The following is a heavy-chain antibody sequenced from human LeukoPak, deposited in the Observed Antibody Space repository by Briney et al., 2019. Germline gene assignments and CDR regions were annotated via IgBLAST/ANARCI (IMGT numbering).Heavy chain of an antibody. CDR1: GGSISNYF. J-gene: IGHJ4*02. CDR3: ARERENRYYAGVFEY. CDR2: IYDSGST. D-gene: IGHD3-10*01. Sequence: KPSETLSLTCTVAGGSISNYFWTWIRQPPGNGLEWIGYIYDSGSTNYNPSLRSRLTISVDTSKNQFSLKLTSVTAADTAVYYCARERENRYYAGVFEYWGQGTLVTVSS. V-gene: IGHV4-59*01.